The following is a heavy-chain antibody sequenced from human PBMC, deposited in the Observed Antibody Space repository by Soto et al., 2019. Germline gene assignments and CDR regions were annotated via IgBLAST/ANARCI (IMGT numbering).Heavy chain of an antibody. CDR1: GASISSVGYY. CDR2: IYHSGSS. Sequence: QVQLQESGPGLVQPSQTLSLTCSVSGASISSVGYYWTWIRLHPGEGLEWIGYIYHSGSSYYNPSLKSRLTISVDTSENQFSLRLSSVTAADTAVYYCGSFSDRITPATIVDWGQGTLVTVSS. D-gene: IGHD2-2*02. V-gene: IGHV4-31*03. CDR3: GSFSDRITPATIVD. J-gene: IGHJ4*02.